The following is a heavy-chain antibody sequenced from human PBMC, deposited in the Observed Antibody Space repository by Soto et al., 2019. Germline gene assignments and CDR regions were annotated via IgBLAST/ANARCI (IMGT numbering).Heavy chain of an antibody. CDR2: ISHSGST. CDR3: ARGGLRYFDWYPFDS. D-gene: IGHD3-9*01. J-gene: IGHJ4*02. V-gene: IGHV4-34*01. Sequence: PAETLSLTCAVYGGSVSGYYWSWIRQPPGKGLEWIGEISHSGSTNYNPSLKSRVTISVDTSKHQFSLKLSSVTAADTAVYYCARGGLRYFDWYPFDSWGQGTLVPVSS. CDR1: GGSVSGYY.